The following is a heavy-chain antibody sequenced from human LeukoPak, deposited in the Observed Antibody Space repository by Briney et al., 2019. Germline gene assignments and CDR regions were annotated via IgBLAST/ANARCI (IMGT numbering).Heavy chain of an antibody. CDR1: GFTFDDYA. V-gene: IGHV3-43D*03. CDR3: AKEGGSVPSVFDY. Sequence: GGSLRLSCAASGFTFDDYAMHWVRQAPGKGLEWVSLISWDGGSTYYADSVKGRFTISRDNSKNSLYLQMNSLRAEDTALYYSAKEGGSVPSVFDYWGQGTLVTVSS. CDR2: ISWDGGST. J-gene: IGHJ4*02. D-gene: IGHD3-10*01.